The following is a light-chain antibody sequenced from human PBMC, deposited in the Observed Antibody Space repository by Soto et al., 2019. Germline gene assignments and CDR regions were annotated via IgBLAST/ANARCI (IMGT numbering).Light chain of an antibody. Sequence: EVVLTQSPATLSLSPGERATLSCRASQSVNDYLAWYQQKPGQAPRLLIYGASNRATGIPVRFSGSGSGTDFTLTISSLEPEDFAVYYCQHRGRWPRTFGQGTKLEIK. V-gene: IGKV3-11*01. J-gene: IGKJ2*01. CDR3: QHRGRWPRT. CDR1: QSVNDY. CDR2: GAS.